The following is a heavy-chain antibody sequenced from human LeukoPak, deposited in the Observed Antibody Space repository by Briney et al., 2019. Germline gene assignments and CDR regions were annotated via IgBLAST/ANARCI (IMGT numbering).Heavy chain of an antibody. CDR1: GFTFSSYA. Sequence: GGSLRLSCAASGFTFSSYAMHWVRQAPGKGLEWVAVISYDGSNKYYADSVKGRFTISRDNSKNTLYLQMNSLRAEDTAVYYCARVGRFWSGYSQVWFDPWGQGTLVTVSS. V-gene: IGHV3-30-3*01. CDR2: ISYDGSNK. CDR3: ARVGRFWSGYSQVWFDP. J-gene: IGHJ5*02. D-gene: IGHD3-3*01.